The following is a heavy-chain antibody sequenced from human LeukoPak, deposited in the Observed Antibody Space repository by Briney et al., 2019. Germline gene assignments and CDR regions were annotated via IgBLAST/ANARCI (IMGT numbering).Heavy chain of an antibody. D-gene: IGHD4-17*01. Sequence: PSETLSLTCAVYGGSFSGYYWSWIRQPPGKGLEWIGYIYYSGSTNYNPSLKSRVTISVDTSKNQFSLKLSSVTAADTAVYYCARLEREYGDYPDAFDIWGQGTMVTVSS. CDR2: IYYSGST. J-gene: IGHJ3*02. CDR1: GGSFSGYY. V-gene: IGHV4-59*08. CDR3: ARLEREYGDYPDAFDI.